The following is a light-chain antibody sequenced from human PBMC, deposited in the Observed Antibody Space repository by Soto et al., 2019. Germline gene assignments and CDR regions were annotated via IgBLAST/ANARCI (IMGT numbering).Light chain of an antibody. Sequence: QTVVTQEPSFSVSPGGTVTLTCGLSSGSVSTSYYPSWYQQTPGQAPRTLIYSTNTRSSGVPDRFSGSILGNKAALTITGAQADDESDYYCVLYMGSGPFVFGGGTKLTVL. CDR1: SGSVSTSYY. J-gene: IGLJ3*02. V-gene: IGLV8-61*01. CDR2: STN. CDR3: VLYMGSGPFV.